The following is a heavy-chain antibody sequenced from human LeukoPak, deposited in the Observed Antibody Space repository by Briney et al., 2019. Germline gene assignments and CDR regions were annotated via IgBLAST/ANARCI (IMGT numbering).Heavy chain of an antibody. V-gene: IGHV3-23*01. J-gene: IGHJ4*02. CDR2: IGGDGEKT. D-gene: IGHD6-19*01. CDR3: ARTVAGDY. Sequence: GGSLRLSCAASGFTFSSYAMSWVRQGPGKGLEWVSTIGGDGEKTYYADSVKGRFTVSRDNSKNTLYLQMNSLRVEDPAVYSCARTVAGDYWGQGTLVTVSS. CDR1: GFTFSSYA.